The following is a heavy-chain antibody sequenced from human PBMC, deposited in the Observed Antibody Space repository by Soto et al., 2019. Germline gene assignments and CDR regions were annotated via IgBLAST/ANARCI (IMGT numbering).Heavy chain of an antibody. CDR1: GFTFSSYW. V-gene: IGHV3-7*01. CDR3: ARGAYLDAFDI. J-gene: IGHJ3*02. Sequence: EVQLVESGGGLVQPGGSLRLSCAASGFTFSSYWMSWVRQAPGKGLEWVSNIKQDGSEKYYVDSVKGRFTISRDNAKNSLYLQMNSLRAEDTAVYSCARGAYLDAFDIWGQGTMVTVSS. CDR2: IKQDGSEK.